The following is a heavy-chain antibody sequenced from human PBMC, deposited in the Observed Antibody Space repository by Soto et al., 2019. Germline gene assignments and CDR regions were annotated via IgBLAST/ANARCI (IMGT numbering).Heavy chain of an antibody. Sequence: EVQLVESGGGLVQPGGSLRLSCAASGFTFRDYWMHWVRQTPGKGLVWVSRIDGQGGTTNYAGSVKGRLTISRDNAKNTVYLQMNSLRPEDTAVYYCARTPDYYYYYMDVWGKGTTVTVSS. CDR3: ARTPDYYYYYMDV. CDR1: GFTFRDYW. CDR2: IDGQGGTT. V-gene: IGHV3-74*01. J-gene: IGHJ6*03.